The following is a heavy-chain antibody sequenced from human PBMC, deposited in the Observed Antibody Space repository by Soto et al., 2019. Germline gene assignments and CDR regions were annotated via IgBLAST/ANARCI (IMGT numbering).Heavy chain of an antibody. V-gene: IGHV1-18*04. CDR3: GRLTAASIDY. J-gene: IGHJ4*02. CDR1: GYTFTSYG. CDR2: ISTYNGDT. Sequence: ASVKVSCKASGYTFTSYGISWVRQAPGQGLEWMGWISTYNGDTKYVQKLQGRVTMTADTSTSRAYMELRSLRSDDTAVYYCGRLTAASIDYWGQGTLVTSPQ. D-gene: IGHD6-13*01.